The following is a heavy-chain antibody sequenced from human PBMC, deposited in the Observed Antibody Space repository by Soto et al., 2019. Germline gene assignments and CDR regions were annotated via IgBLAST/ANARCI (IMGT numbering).Heavy chain of an antibody. V-gene: IGHV3-30*18. Sequence: GGSLRLSCAASGFTFSSYGMHWVRQAPGKGLEWVAVISYDGSNKYYADSVKGRFTISRDNSKNTLYLQMNSLRAEDRAVYYCAKDRGDSSGWSPHHGMDVWGQGTTVTVSS. CDR3: AKDRGDSSGWSPHHGMDV. D-gene: IGHD6-19*01. CDR2: ISYDGSNK. J-gene: IGHJ6*02. CDR1: GFTFSSYG.